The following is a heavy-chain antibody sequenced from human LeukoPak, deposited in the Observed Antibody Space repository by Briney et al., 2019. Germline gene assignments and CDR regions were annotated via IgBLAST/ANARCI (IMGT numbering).Heavy chain of an antibody. D-gene: IGHD1-26*01. CDR1: GFTFSSYP. CDR2: ISYDGITK. CDR3: GRDVGATNRGPIDY. V-gene: IGHV3-30-3*01. Sequence: GGSLRFSCAASGFTFSSYPMHWVRQAPGKGLEWAAVISYDGITKYHADSVKGRFTISRDNSKNTLYLQMNSLRAEDTAVYYCGRDVGATNRGPIDYWGQGTLVTVSS. J-gene: IGHJ4*02.